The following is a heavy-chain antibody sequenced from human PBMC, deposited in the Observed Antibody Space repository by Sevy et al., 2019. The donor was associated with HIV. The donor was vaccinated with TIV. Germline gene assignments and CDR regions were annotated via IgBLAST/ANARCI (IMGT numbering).Heavy chain of an antibody. Sequence: GGSLRLSCAASGFTFSGSAMRWVRQASGKGLEWVGRIRSKGNSYATAYAASVKGRFTISRDDSKNTVYLQMNSLKTEDTAVYYCTRGGARDSSSWYDYFDYWGQGTLVTVSS. V-gene: IGHV3-73*01. CDR1: GFTFSGSA. D-gene: IGHD6-13*01. CDR2: IRSKGNSYAT. J-gene: IGHJ4*02. CDR3: TRGGARDSSSWYDYFDY.